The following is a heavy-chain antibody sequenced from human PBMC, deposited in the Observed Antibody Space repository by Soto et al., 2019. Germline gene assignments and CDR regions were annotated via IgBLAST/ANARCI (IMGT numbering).Heavy chain of an antibody. Sequence: GGSLRLSCAASGFTFSSYSMNWVRQAPGKGLEWVSSISSSSSYIYYADSVKGRFTISRDNAKNSLYLQMNSLRAEDTAVYYCARDGEDIVATSRFDYWGQGTLVTVSS. J-gene: IGHJ4*02. CDR2: ISSSSSYI. V-gene: IGHV3-21*01. CDR1: GFTFSSYS. D-gene: IGHD5-12*01. CDR3: ARDGEDIVATSRFDY.